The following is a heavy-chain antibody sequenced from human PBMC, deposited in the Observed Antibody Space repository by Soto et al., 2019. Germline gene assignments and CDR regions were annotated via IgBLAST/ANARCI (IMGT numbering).Heavy chain of an antibody. CDR3: ARGRGAARRCYYYYYGMDV. Sequence: SLNVSCNSSGCTFSSYAISWVRQAPGQGLEWMGGIIPIFGTANYAQKFQGRVTITADKSTSTAYMELSSLRSEDTAGYYCARGRGAARRCYYYYYGMDVWGQG. V-gene: IGHV1-69*06. D-gene: IGHD6-6*01. CDR1: GCTFSSYA. CDR2: IIPIFGTA. J-gene: IGHJ6*02.